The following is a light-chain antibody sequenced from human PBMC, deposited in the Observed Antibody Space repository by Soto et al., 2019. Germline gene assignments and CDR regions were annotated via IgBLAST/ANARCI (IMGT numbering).Light chain of an antibody. V-gene: IGLV2-14*01. Sequence: QSVLTQPASVSGSPGQSITISCTGTSTDVGRYNYVSWYQQHPGKAPKLMVYDVSNRPSWVSNRFSGSKSGITASLTISGLQAEDEADYYCTSYTSDSTYVLGTGTKAPS. CDR3: TSYTSDSTYV. CDR1: STDVGRYNY. CDR2: DVS. J-gene: IGLJ1*01.